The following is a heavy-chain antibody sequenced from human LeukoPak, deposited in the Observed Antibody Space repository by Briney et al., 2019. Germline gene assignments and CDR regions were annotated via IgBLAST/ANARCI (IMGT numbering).Heavy chain of an antibody. D-gene: IGHD1-1*01. J-gene: IGHJ4*02. CDR1: GFTFGDYA. CDR2: IYSDGNT. V-gene: IGHV3-23*03. CDR3: ARDLPWNY. Sequence: GGSLRLSCTASGFTFGDYAMSWFRQAPGKGLEWVSVIYSDGNTYYADSVKGRFTISRDNSKNTLYLQMNSLRAEDTAVYYCARDLPWNYWGQGTLVTVSS.